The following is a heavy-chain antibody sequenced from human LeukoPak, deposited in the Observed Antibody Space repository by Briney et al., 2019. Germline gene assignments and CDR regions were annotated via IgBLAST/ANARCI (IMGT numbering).Heavy chain of an antibody. V-gene: IGHV4-30-2*01. CDR1: GGSISSGGYS. CDR2: IYHSGST. D-gene: IGHD4-17*01. Sequence: SETLSLTCAVSGGSISSGGYSWSWIRQPPGKGLEWIGYIYHSGSTYYNPSLKSRVTISVDRSKNQFSLKLSSVTAADTAVYYCARAAHEDYDAFQHWGQGTLVTVSS. CDR3: ARAAHEDYDAFQH. J-gene: IGHJ1*01.